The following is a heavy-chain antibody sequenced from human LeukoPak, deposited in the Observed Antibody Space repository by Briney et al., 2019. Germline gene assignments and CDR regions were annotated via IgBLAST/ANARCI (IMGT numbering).Heavy chain of an antibody. Sequence: GGSLRLSCAASGFTFSSYSMNWVRQAPGKGLEWVSSISSSSSYIYYADSVKDRFTISRDNAKNSLYLQMNSLRAEDTAVYYCARDSGYGGYDYWGQGTLVTVSS. D-gene: IGHD5-12*01. CDR2: ISSSSSYI. V-gene: IGHV3-21*01. J-gene: IGHJ4*02. CDR1: GFTFSSYS. CDR3: ARDSGYGGYDY.